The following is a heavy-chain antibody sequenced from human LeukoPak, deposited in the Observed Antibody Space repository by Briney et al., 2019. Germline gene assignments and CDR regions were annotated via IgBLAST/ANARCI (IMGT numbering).Heavy chain of an antibody. Sequence: ASVKVSCKASGGTFSSYAISWVRQGPGQGLEWMGGIIPIFGTANYAQKFQGRVTITADESTSTAYMELSSLRAEDTAVYYCASFRSAVAGPWLDYWGQGTLVTVSS. CDR2: IIPIFGTA. D-gene: IGHD6-19*01. V-gene: IGHV1-69*13. CDR1: GGTFSSYA. CDR3: ASFRSAVAGPWLDY. J-gene: IGHJ4*02.